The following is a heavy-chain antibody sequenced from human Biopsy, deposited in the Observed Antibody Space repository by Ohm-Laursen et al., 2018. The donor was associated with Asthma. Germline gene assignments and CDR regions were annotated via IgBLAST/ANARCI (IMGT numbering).Heavy chain of an antibody. V-gene: IGHV3-7*01. Sequence: SLRLSCAASGFTFSSYWMSWVRQAPGKGLEWVANIKQDGSEKYYVDSVKGRLTISRDNAKNSLYLQMNSLRAEDTAVYYCARDRYGDYVGWFDPWGQGTLVTVSS. CDR1: GFTFSSYW. CDR2: IKQDGSEK. CDR3: ARDRYGDYVGWFDP. D-gene: IGHD4-17*01. J-gene: IGHJ5*02.